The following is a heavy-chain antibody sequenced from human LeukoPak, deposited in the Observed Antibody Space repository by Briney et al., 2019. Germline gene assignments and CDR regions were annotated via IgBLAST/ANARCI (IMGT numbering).Heavy chain of an antibody. CDR2: IYSGGST. Sequence: GGSLRLSCAASGFTFTSYAMSWVRQAPGKGLEWVSVIYSGGSTYYGDSVKGRFTISRDNSKNTLYLQMNNLRAEDTAVYYCARVGVWFGEGGNYWGQGTLVTVSS. D-gene: IGHD3-10*01. CDR3: ARVGVWFGEGGNY. V-gene: IGHV3-53*01. CDR1: GFTFTSYA. J-gene: IGHJ4*02.